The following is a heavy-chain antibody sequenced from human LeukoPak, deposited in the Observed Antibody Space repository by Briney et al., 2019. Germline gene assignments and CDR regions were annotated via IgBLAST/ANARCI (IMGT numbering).Heavy chain of an antibody. CDR1: GFTFSSYE. CDR3: ARGGSLGY. J-gene: IGHJ4*02. Sequence: GGSLRLSCAASGFTFSSYEMNWVRQAPGKGLEWVSKIRRSGSAIYYADSVKGRFTISRDNAKSTLYLQMNSLRAEDTAVYYCARGGSLGYWGQGTLVTVSS. D-gene: IGHD6-19*01. CDR2: IRRSGSAI. V-gene: IGHV3-48*03.